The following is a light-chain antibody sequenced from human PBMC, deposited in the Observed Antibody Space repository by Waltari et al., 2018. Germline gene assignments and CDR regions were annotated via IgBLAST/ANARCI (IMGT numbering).Light chain of an antibody. CDR1: QSISTS. Sequence: DIQMMQSPSSLSKYVGDRVTITCRASQSISTSLNWYRQKVGQAPELLIYGAATLSSGVPSRFSGSGSGTDFTLTITTLQPEDVANYFCQQAYRTPHTFGRGTKL. CDR2: GAA. J-gene: IGKJ2*01. CDR3: QQAYRTPHT. V-gene: IGKV1-39*01.